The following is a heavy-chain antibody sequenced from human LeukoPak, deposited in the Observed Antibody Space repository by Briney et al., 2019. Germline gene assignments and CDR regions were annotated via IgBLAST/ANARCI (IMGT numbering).Heavy chain of an antibody. Sequence: GALGLSFAASGFPFSRYAMSWGRPAPGKGVEWVSAIIGSGGSTYYADSVKGPFTISRDNSKNTLYLQMNSLRAEDTAVYYCAKDPIPRIAAAGTGSAYWGQGTLVTVSS. CDR1: GFPFSRYA. CDR3: AKDPIPRIAAAGTGSAY. V-gene: IGHV3-23*01. J-gene: IGHJ4*02. D-gene: IGHD6-13*01. CDR2: IIGSGGST.